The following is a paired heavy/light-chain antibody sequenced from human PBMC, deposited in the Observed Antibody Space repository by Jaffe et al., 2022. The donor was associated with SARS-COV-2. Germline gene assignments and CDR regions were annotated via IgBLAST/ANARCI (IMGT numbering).Heavy chain of an antibody. V-gene: IGHV1-69*01. Sequence: QVQLVQSGAEVKKPGSSVKVSCKASGGTFRSYGVSWVRQAPGQGLEWVGGIIPIYGTATYAQKFQGRVTITVDESTSTAYMEVSSLRSEDTAVYYCARDDVVVAAEEYYYHGMDVWGQGTTVTVSS. CDR1: GGTFRSYG. D-gene: IGHD2-15*01. CDR3: ARDDVVVAAEEYYYHGMDV. CDR2: IIPIYGTA. J-gene: IGHJ6*02.
Light chain of an antibody. J-gene: IGLJ1*01. Sequence: SSELTQDPAVSVALGQTVRITCQGDSLRIYYASWYQQKPGQAPVLVIYGKNSRPSGIPDRFSGSNSGNTASLTITGAQAEDEADYYCNSRDSSGNHRVFGTGTKVTIL. CDR2: GKN. CDR1: SLRIYY. CDR3: NSRDSSGNHRV. V-gene: IGLV3-19*01.